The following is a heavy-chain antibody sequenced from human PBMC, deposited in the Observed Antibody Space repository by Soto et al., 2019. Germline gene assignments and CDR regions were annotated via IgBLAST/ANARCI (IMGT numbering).Heavy chain of an antibody. D-gene: IGHD5-12*01. CDR1: GGSISSYY. CDR3: AREGVATTSDAFDI. CDR2: IYYSGST. J-gene: IGHJ3*02. V-gene: IGHV4-59*01. Sequence: SETLSLTCTVSGGSISSYYWSWIRQPPGKGLEWIGYIYYSGSTNYNPSLKSRVTISVDTSKNQFSLKLSSVTAADTAVYYCAREGVATTSDAFDIWGQGTMVTVSS.